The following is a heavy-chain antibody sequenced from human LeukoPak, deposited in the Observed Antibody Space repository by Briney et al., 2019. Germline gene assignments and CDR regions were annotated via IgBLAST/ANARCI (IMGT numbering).Heavy chain of an antibody. Sequence: SETLSLTCAVYGGSFSGYYWSWIRQPPGKGLEWIGSIYYSGSAYYNPSLKSRVTISVDTSKNQFSLKLSSVTAADTAVYYCASWRWLRELDYWGQGTLVTVSS. CDR2: IYYSGSA. J-gene: IGHJ4*02. D-gene: IGHD5-24*01. CDR3: ASWRWLRELDY. CDR1: GGSFSGYY. V-gene: IGHV4-34*01.